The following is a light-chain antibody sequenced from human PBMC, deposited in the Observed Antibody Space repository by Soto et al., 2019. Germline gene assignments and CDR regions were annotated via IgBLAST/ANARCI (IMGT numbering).Light chain of an antibody. CDR3: QQRSNWPPSIS. Sequence: EVVLTQSPATLSLSPGERANISCRASQSVTTYLAWYQQKPGQAPRLLIYDASDRATGIPARFSGSGSGTDFTLTISSLEPEDFAVYYCQQRSNWPPSISFGQGTRLEFK. J-gene: IGKJ5*01. CDR1: QSVTTY. CDR2: DAS. V-gene: IGKV3-11*01.